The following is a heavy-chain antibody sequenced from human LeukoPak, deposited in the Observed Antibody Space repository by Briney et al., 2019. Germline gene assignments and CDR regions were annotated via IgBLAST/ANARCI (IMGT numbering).Heavy chain of an antibody. J-gene: IGHJ4*02. CDR3: ARGSYVYSGSYWKYYFDY. D-gene: IGHD1-26*01. CDR1: GGSISSSSYY. CDR2: IYYSGST. V-gene: IGHV4-61*05. Sequence: SETLSLTCTVSGGSISSSSYYWGWIRQPPGKGLEWIGYIYYSGSTNYNPSLKSRVTISVDTSKNQFSLKLSSVTAADTAVYYCARGSYVYSGSYWKYYFDYWGQGTLVTVSS.